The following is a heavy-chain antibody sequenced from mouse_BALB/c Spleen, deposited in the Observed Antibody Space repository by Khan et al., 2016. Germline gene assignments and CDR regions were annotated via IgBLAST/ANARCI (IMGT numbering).Heavy chain of an antibody. CDR1: GFTFSTYA. CDR3: ASKVYYFDY. Sequence: LVESGGGLVKPGGSLKLSCAASGFTFSTYAMSWVRQTPEKRLEWVASISSGGSAFYPDLLKGRFTISSDNDSNILYLQMSSLRSEDTAKYYGASKVYYFDYWGQGTTLTVSS. J-gene: IGHJ2*01. CDR2: ISSGGSA. V-gene: IGHV5-6-5*01.